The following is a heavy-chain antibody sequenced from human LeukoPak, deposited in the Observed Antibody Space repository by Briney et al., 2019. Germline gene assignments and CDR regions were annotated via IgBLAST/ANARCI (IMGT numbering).Heavy chain of an antibody. Sequence: GGSLRLSCAASGFTFSSYWMSWVRQAPGKGLEWVANIKQDGSEKYYVDSVKGRFTISRDNAKNSLYLQMNSLRAEDTAVYYCARYGDYGGRRSPFDYWGQGTLVTVSS. V-gene: IGHV3-7*01. CDR1: GFTFSSYW. CDR2: IKQDGSEK. CDR3: ARYGDYGGRRSPFDY. J-gene: IGHJ4*02. D-gene: IGHD4-23*01.